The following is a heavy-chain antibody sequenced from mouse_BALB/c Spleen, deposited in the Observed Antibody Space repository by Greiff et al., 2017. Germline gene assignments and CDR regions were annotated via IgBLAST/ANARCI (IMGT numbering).Heavy chain of an antibody. CDR2: ISYSGST. D-gene: IGHD1-1*01. CDR3: AVNYYGSSYLYFDV. V-gene: IGHV3-2*02. Sequence: EVQGVESGPGLVKPSQSLSLTCTVTGYSITSDYAWNWIRQFPGNKLEWMGYISYSGSTSYNPSLKSRISITRDTSKNQFFLQLNSVTTEDTATYYCAVNYYGSSYLYFDVWGAGTTVTVSS. CDR1: GYSITSDYA. J-gene: IGHJ1*01.